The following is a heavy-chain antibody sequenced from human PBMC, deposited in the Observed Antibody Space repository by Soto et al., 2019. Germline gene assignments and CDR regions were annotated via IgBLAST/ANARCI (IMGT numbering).Heavy chain of an antibody. CDR2: IWYDGTQK. J-gene: IGHJ4*02. CDR3: ARAGGTTVTGLWHFGS. V-gene: IGHV3-33*01. Sequence: GGSLRRSCEASGFTFNTYSLPWVRQPPGKGLEWLAAIWYDGTQKYYADSVKGRFIISRDNSKKTLYLEMNTLRAEDTAVYYCARAGGTTVTGLWHFGSWGQGTLVTVSS. CDR1: GFTFNTYS. D-gene: IGHD4-17*01.